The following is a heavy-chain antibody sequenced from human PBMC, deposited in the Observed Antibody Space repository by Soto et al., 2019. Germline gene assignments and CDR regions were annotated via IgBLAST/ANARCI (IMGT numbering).Heavy chain of an antibody. V-gene: IGHV4-31*11. Sequence: LSLTCAVSGASVSSGGYYWSWIRQHPVKGLEWIGNIFTGGRTSYNPSLKSRVSISADRSKNQFSLRLNSVTAADTAVYYCARDPNFYDSGGYPTHNFDCWGQGTLVTVSS. CDR2: IFTGGRT. D-gene: IGHD3-22*01. J-gene: IGHJ4*02. CDR3: ARDPNFYDSGGYPTHNFDC. CDR1: GASVSSGGYY.